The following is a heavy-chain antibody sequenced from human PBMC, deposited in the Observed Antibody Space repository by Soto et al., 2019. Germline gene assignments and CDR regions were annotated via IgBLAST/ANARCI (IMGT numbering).Heavy chain of an antibody. J-gene: IGHJ6*02. CDR2: IRRSASNI. D-gene: IGHD1-1*01. V-gene: IGHV3-11*01. CDR3: ERDFTMTGMDA. Sequence: GGSLRLSCAASGFSLSDYYMSWIRQAPGKGREWVSYIRRSASNIYYADSVKGRFTVSTDNAKNSLYLQMNRLRAEDTAVYYTERDFTMTGMDAWGQGTAVTV. CDR1: GFSLSDYY.